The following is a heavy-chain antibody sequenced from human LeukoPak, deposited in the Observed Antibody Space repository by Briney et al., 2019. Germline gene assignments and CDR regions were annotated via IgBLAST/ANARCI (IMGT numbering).Heavy chain of an antibody. V-gene: IGHV3-11*01. CDR1: GFTFSNYY. J-gene: IGHJ6*02. Sequence: GGSLRLSCAASGFTFSNYYMSWIRQAPGKGLEWVSYISSSGTTMYYADSVKGRFIISRDNAKDSLFLQMNSLRAEDTAVYYCARGDYDKYGMDVWGQGTTVTVSS. CDR3: ARGDYDKYGMDV. CDR2: ISSSGTTM.